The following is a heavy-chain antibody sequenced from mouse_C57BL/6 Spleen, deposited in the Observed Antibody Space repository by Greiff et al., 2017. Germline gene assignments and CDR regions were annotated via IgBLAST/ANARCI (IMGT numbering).Heavy chain of an antibody. Sequence: VQLQQSGPELVKPGASVTISCKASGYAFSSSWMHWVKQRPGQGLEWIGRIYPGDGGTDYNGKFKGKAILTADKSSSTAYMQLSSLTSEDSAVYFCAREAVGDPRWYFDVWGTGTTVTVSS. CDR2: IYPGDGGT. V-gene: IGHV1-82*01. J-gene: IGHJ1*03. D-gene: IGHD1-1*01. CDR1: GYAFSSSW. CDR3: AREAVGDPRWYFDV.